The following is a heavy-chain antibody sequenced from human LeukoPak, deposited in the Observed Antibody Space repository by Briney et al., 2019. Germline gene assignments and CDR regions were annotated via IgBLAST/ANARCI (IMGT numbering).Heavy chain of an antibody. Sequence: SETLSLTCTVSGGSISSYYWSWIRQPAGKGLEWIGRIYTSGSTNYNPSLKSRVTMSVDTSKNQFSLKLSSVTAADAAVYYCARGHSSGYYYYFDYWGQGTLVTVSS. CDR2: IYTSGST. CDR1: GGSISSYY. D-gene: IGHD3-22*01. CDR3: ARGHSSGYYYYFDY. V-gene: IGHV4-4*07. J-gene: IGHJ4*02.